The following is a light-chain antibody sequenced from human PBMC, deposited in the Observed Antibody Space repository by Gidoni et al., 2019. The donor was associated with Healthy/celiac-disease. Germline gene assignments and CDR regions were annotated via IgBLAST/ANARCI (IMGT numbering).Light chain of an antibody. CDR3: QQSYSTPYT. V-gene: IGKV1-39*01. CDR2: AAS. Sequence: DIQMTQPPSSLSASVGDRVTITCRASQSISSYLNGYQQKPGKAPKRLIYAASSLQSGVPSRFSGSGSGTDFTLTISSLQPEDFATYYCQQSYSTPYTFGQGTKLEIK. J-gene: IGKJ2*01. CDR1: QSISSY.